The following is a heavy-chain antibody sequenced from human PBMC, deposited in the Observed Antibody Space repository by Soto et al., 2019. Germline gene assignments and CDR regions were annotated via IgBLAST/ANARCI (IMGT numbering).Heavy chain of an antibody. CDR1: GFTFSDYY. V-gene: IGHV3-11*05. J-gene: IGHJ6*02. CDR3: ARERSLVPFPPLDYGMDV. CDR2: ISSSSSYT. D-gene: IGHD2-2*01. Sequence: PGGSLRLSCAASGFTFSDYYMSWIRQAPGKGLEWVSYISSSSSYTNYADSVKGRFTISRDNAKNSLYLQMNSLRAEDTAVYYCARERSLVPFPPLDYGMDVWGQGTTVTVSS.